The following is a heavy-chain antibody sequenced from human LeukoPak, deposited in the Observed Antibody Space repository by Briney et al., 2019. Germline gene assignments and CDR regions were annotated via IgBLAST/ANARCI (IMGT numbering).Heavy chain of an antibody. V-gene: IGHV4-59*01. Sequence: SETLSLTCTVSGGSIRSYYWSWIRQPPGKGLEWIGYIYYSGSTNYNPSLKSRVTISVDTSKNQFSLKLSSVTAADTAVYYCAREGIAAAGTDYYYGMDIWGKGTTVTVSS. D-gene: IGHD6-13*01. CDR3: AREGIAAAGTDYYYGMDI. CDR2: IYYSGST. CDR1: GGSIRSYY. J-gene: IGHJ6*04.